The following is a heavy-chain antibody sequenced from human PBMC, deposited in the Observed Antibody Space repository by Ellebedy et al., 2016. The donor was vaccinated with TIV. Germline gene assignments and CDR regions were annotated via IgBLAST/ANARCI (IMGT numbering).Heavy chain of an antibody. CDR3: ARLRGGVVGSRGWYFDY. CDR2: IYYSGST. Sequence: SETLSLTCAVYGGSFSSYYWSWIRQPPGKGLEWIGYIYYSGSTNYNPSLKSRVTISVDTSKNQFSLKLSSVTAADTAVYYCARLRGGVVGSRGWYFDYWGQGTLVTVSS. V-gene: IGHV4-59*01. J-gene: IGHJ4*02. D-gene: IGHD2-21*01. CDR1: GGSFSSYY.